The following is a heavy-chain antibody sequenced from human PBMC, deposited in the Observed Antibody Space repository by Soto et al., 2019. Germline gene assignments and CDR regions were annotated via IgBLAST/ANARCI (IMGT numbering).Heavy chain of an antibody. Sequence: QVQLVESGGGVVQPGRSLRLSCAASGFTFSSYAMHWVRQAPGKGLEWVAVISYDGSNKYYADSVKGRFTISRDNSKNTLYLQMSSLRAEDTAVYYCARDGGAAAGRGGYFDYWGQGTLVTVSS. D-gene: IGHD6-13*01. V-gene: IGHV3-30-3*01. CDR2: ISYDGSNK. J-gene: IGHJ4*02. CDR3: ARDGGAAAGRGGYFDY. CDR1: GFTFSSYA.